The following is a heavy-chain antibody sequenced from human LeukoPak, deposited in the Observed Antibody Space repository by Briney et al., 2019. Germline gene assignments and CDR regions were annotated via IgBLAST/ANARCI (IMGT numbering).Heavy chain of an antibody. CDR2: IRSKANSYAT. CDR1: GFTFSGSA. V-gene: IGHV3-73*01. D-gene: IGHD1-26*01. J-gene: IGHJ3*02. Sequence: GGSLRLSCAASGFTFSGSAMHWVRQASGKGLEWVGRIRSKANSYATAYAASVKGRFTISRDDSKNTAYLQMNSLKTEDTAVYYCTSDGVGAFDIWGQGTMVTVSS. CDR3: TSDGVGAFDI.